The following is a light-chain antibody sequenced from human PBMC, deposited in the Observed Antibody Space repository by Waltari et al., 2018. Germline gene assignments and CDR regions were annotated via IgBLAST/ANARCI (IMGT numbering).Light chain of an antibody. CDR3: QQHDNLPLT. Sequence: DIQMIQSPSTLSASVGDRVTITCRPSQNITRWLAWYQQKPGKAPKLLIYAASNLETGVPSRFSGSGSGTDFTVTISSLQPEDIATYYCQQHDNLPLTFGPGTKVEIK. J-gene: IGKJ3*01. V-gene: IGKV1-33*01. CDR1: QNITRW. CDR2: AAS.